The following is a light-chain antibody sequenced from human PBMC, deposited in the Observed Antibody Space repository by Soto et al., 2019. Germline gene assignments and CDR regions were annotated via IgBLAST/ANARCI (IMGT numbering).Light chain of an antibody. CDR3: QQYHNGTGT. J-gene: IGKJ4*01. Sequence: EIVLPQSPGTLSLSPGERATPTCRASQRGSSNVDWYQHKPGTAPRLLLARASPGATGIPPRFSGSGSGTDFTLTVNSLHSEDIAVYSCQQYHNGTGTFGGGTKVEIK. CDR2: RAS. CDR1: QRGSSN. V-gene: IGKV3-15*01.